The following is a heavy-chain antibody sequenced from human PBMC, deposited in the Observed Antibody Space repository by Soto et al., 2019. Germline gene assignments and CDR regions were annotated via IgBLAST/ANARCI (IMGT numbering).Heavy chain of an antibody. Sequence: EVQLLESGGGLVQPGGSLRLSCAASGFTFSSYAMSWVRQAPGKGLEWVSAISGSGGSTYYADSVKGRFTISRDNSKNTLYLQMNSLRAEDTAVYYCAKARAQYYDFWSGYPVDYWGLGTLVTVSS. V-gene: IGHV3-23*01. CDR1: GFTFSSYA. CDR2: ISGSGGST. J-gene: IGHJ4*02. D-gene: IGHD3-3*01. CDR3: AKARAQYYDFWSGYPVDY.